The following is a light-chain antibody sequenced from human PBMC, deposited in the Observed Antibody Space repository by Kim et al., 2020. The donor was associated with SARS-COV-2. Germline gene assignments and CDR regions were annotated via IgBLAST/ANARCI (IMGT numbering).Light chain of an antibody. J-gene: IGLJ3*02. CDR2: LDSDGSH. CDR3: QTWGAGIRV. Sequence: SFKHTCQLNSGHSNYAIAWHQQQPEKCLRFLMKLDSDGSHSKGDGIPDRCSGSSSGAERFLTISSLQSEDEADYYCQTWGAGIRVFGGGTQLTVL. CDR1: SGHSNYA. V-gene: IGLV4-69*02.